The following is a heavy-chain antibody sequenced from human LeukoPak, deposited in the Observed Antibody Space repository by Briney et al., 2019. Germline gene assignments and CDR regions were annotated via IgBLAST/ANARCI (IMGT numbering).Heavy chain of an antibody. CDR2: IYHSGST. D-gene: IGHD3-3*01. CDR3: ARDLGNDFWSGYPGDAFDI. Sequence: SETLSLTCTVSGYSISSGYYWGWIRQPPGKGLEWIGSIYHSGSTYYNPSLKSRVTISVDTSKHQFSLKLSSVTAADTAVYYCARDLGNDFWSGYPGDAFDIWGQGTMVTVSS. V-gene: IGHV4-38-2*02. J-gene: IGHJ3*02. CDR1: GYSISSGYY.